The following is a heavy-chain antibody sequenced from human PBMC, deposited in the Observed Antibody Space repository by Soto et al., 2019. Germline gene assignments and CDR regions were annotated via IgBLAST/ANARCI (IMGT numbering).Heavy chain of an antibody. J-gene: IGHJ4*02. CDR1: GFSLSTSGVS. CDR3: AHRKLVAGYSYGTPFDY. D-gene: IGHD5-18*01. V-gene: IGHV2-5*02. Sequence: SGPTLVNPTHTLTLTCTFSGFSLSTSGVSVGWIRQPPGKALEWLALIYGDDDKRYSPSLKSRLTINKDTSKNHVVLTMTNMDPVDTATYYCAHRKLVAGYSYGTPFDYWGQRTLVTVSS. CDR2: IYGDDDK.